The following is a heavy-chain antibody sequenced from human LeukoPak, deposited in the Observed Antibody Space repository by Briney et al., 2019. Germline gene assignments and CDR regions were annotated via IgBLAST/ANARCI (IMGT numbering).Heavy chain of an antibody. Sequence: GGSLRLSCAASGFTFSSYGMHWVRQAPGKGLEWVAVISYDGSNKYYADSVKGRFTISRDNSKNTLYLQMNSLRAEDTAVYYCAKEEVAATTAFDIWGQGTMVTVSS. V-gene: IGHV3-30*18. CDR3: AKEEVAATTAFDI. J-gene: IGHJ3*02. D-gene: IGHD2-15*01. CDR1: GFTFSSYG. CDR2: ISYDGSNK.